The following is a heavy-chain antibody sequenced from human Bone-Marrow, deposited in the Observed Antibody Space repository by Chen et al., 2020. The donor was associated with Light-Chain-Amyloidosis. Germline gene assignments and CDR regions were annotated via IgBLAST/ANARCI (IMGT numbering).Heavy chain of an antibody. CDR2: IYSSGTYI. J-gene: IGHJ6*03. Sequence: EVLLMEEGGGLVKSGGSLPPICASHDFTFNSYNMNWVRQAPGKGLEWVSSIYSSGTYINYADSTRGRFSISRDNAKNSLYLQITSLRAEDTAVYYCARDQVEYKFFYYMDVWGKGTTVTVSS. CDR1: DFTFNSYN. V-gene: IGHV3-21*06. CDR3: ARDQVEYKFFYYMDV. D-gene: IGHD6-6*01.